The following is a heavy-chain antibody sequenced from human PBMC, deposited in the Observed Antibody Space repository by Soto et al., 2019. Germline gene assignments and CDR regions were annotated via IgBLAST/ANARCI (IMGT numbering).Heavy chain of an antibody. D-gene: IGHD3-10*01. Sequence: ASVKVSCKASGYTFTSYGISWVRQAPGQGLEWMGWISAYNGNTNYAQKLQGRVTMTTDTSTSTAYMELRSLRSDDTAMYYCARARGSDAGYYGSGSYRNFDYWGQGTLVTVSS. CDR3: ARARGSDAGYYGSGSYRNFDY. J-gene: IGHJ4*02. CDR2: ISAYNGNT. V-gene: IGHV1-18*01. CDR1: GYTFTSYG.